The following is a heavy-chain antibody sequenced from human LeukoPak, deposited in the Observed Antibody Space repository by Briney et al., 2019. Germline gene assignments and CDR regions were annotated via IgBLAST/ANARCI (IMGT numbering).Heavy chain of an antibody. Sequence: SQTLSLTCTVSGGSISSGSYYWSWIRQPAGKGLEWIARIYTSGSTNYNPSLKSRVTISVDTSKNQFSLKLSSVTAADTAVYYCARDRYYDSSGYAFDIWGQGTMVTVSS. CDR2: IYTSGST. J-gene: IGHJ3*02. V-gene: IGHV4-61*02. CDR3: ARDRYYDSSGYAFDI. D-gene: IGHD3-22*01. CDR1: GGSISSGSYY.